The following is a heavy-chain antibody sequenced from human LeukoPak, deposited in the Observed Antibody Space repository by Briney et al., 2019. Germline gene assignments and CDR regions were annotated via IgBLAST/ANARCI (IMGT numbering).Heavy chain of an antibody. J-gene: IGHJ4*02. V-gene: IGHV3-23*01. CDR1: GFTFSSYA. CDR3: AKLLGASPYGAGDY. CDR2: IGGSGGTT. Sequence: PGGSLRLSCAASGFTFSSYAMSWVRQAPGKGLEWVSTIGGSGGTTYYADSVKGRFTISRDNSKNTLFLQMSSLRGEDTAVYFCAKLLGASPYGAGDYWGQGTLVTVSS. D-gene: IGHD4-17*01.